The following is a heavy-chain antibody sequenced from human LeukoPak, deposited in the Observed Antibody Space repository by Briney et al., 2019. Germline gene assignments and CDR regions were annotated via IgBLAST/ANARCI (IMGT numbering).Heavy chain of an antibody. D-gene: IGHD7-27*01. Sequence: PSETLSLTCTVSGGSISNHYWSCIRQPPGKGVEWIGYIYYSGSTNYNPSLKSRVTISVDTSKNQFSLKLSSVTAADTAVYYRARLTGDVYFDYWGQGTLVTVSS. CDR2: IYYSGST. J-gene: IGHJ4*02. CDR3: ARLTGDVYFDY. CDR1: GGSISNHY. V-gene: IGHV4-59*11.